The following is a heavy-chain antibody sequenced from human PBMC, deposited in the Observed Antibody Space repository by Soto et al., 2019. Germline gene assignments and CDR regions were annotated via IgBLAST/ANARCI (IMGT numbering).Heavy chain of an antibody. CDR2: IIPIFGTA. CDR3: AYSILVLGVVSPAGWYFYY. Sequence: QVQLVQSGAEVKKPGSSVKVSCKASGGTFSSYAISWVRQAPGQGLEWMGGIIPIFGTANYAQEFQGRVTITADEAASAGYVALSSRRSADKAEYYYAYSILVLGVVSPAGWYFYYWGQGTLVTVSS. V-gene: IGHV1-69*01. J-gene: IGHJ4*02. D-gene: IGHD3-10*01. CDR1: GGTFSSYA.